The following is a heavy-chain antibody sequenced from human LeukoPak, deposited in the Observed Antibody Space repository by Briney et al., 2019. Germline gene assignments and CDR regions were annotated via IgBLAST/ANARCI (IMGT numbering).Heavy chain of an antibody. Sequence: PVKVSCSASGGTFTTYAISWVPQAAGQGLEWRGGIIPIFGIAIDAQKFQGRVTSTADESTNTAVRELSSLRSEDTAVYYCASDPCSSTRCYTYNWVDPWGQGTLVTVSS. V-gene: IGHV1-69*01. D-gene: IGHD2-2*02. J-gene: IGHJ5*02. CDR1: GGTFTTYA. CDR3: ASDPCSSTRCYTYNWVDP. CDR2: IIPIFGIA.